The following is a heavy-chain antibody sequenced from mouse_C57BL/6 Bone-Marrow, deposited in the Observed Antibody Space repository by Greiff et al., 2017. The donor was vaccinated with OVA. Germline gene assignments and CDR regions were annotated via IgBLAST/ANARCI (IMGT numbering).Heavy chain of an antibody. CDR1: GYTFTSYT. J-gene: IGHJ2*01. CDR2: IDPTNDYT. CDR3: TRGYYFDY. V-gene: IGHV1-4*01. Sequence: QVQLQQSGAELARPGASVKMSCKASGYTFTSYTIHWVKQRPGQGLEWIGYIDPTNDYTNYNQKFKGKATLTADKSSSTAYMQLSSLTSEDSAVYYCTRGYYFDYWGLGTTLTVSS.